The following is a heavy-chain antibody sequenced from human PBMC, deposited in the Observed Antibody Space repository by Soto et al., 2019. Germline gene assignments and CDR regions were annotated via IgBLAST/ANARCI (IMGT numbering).Heavy chain of an antibody. D-gene: IGHD3-3*01. V-gene: IGHV3-48*01. Sequence: PGGSLRLSCAASGFTFSSYSMNWVRQAPGKGLEWVSYISSSSSTIYYADSVKGRFTISRDNAKNSLYLQMNSLRAEDTAVYYCGTAPFGVVNRYPSYYYYMDVWGKGTTVTVSS. CDR1: GFTFSSYS. CDR3: GTAPFGVVNRYPSYYYYMDV. J-gene: IGHJ6*03. CDR2: ISSSSSTI.